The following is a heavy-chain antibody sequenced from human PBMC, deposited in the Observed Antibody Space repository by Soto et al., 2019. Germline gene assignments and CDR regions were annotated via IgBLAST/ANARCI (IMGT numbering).Heavy chain of an antibody. CDR1: GYTFTGYY. CDR2: INPNSGGT. V-gene: IGHV1-2*02. CDR3: ATQAPGGYYRYMDY. Sequence: AASVKVSCKASGYTFTGYYMHWVRQAPGQGLEWMGWINPNSGGTNYAQKFQGRVTMTRDTSISTAYMELSRLRSDDTAVYYCATQAPGGYYRYMDYWGQGTLVTVSS. J-gene: IGHJ4*02. D-gene: IGHD3-3*01.